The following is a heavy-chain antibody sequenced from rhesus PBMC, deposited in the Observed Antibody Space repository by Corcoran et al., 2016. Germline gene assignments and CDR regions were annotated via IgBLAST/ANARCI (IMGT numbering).Heavy chain of an antibody. Sequence: QVQLQESGPGLVKPSETLSLTCAVSGGSISSSNWWSWIRQPPGKGLEGIGYISGRSGRPSYHPPLQSRVTISTEPSKNQFSLKLSSVTAADTAVYYCARRKYSGYSYYWGQGVLVTVSS. CDR2: ISGRSGRP. CDR1: GGSISSSNW. CDR3: ARRKYSGYSYY. V-gene: IGHV4-65*01. D-gene: IGHD5-24*01. J-gene: IGHJ4*01.